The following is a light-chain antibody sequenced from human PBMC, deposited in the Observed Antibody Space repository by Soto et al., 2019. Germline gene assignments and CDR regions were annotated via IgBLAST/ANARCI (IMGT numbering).Light chain of an antibody. CDR2: DAS. Sequence: THSPVTLSLSPGERATLSCRASQTISTYLNWYQQKPGKAPRLLIYDASSLLSGVPSRFSGSGSGTDFTLTISSLQPEDVASYYCQKYDSAPTFGPGTKVDIK. J-gene: IGKJ1*01. V-gene: IGKV1-39*01. CDR3: QKYDSAPT. CDR1: QTISTY.